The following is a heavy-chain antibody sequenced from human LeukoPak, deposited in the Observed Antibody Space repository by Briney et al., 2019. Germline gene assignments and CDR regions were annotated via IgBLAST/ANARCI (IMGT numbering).Heavy chain of an antibody. J-gene: IGHJ4*02. CDR2: IVGSGTST. CDR1: GFTFSNYG. V-gene: IGHV3-23*01. Sequence: GGSLRLSCAASGFTFSNYGMSWVRQAPGKGLEWVSGIVGSGTSTYYAASVKGRFTLSRDNSKNTMYLQMNSLRAEDTAVYYCAKDNGLWCPSFGYWGQGTLVTVSS. CDR3: AKDNGLWCPSFGY. D-gene: IGHD4/OR15-4a*01.